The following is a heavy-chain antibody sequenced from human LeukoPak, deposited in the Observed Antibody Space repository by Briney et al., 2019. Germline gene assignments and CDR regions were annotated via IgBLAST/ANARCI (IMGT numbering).Heavy chain of an antibody. V-gene: IGHV3-21*01. CDR3: ASYFDY. J-gene: IGHJ4*02. CDR1: GFTFSTYT. Sequence: NSGGSLRLSCAASGFTFSTYTMNWVRQAPGKGLEWVSSISRNSDYIYYADSVKGRFTISRDNAKDSLYLQMNSLRDEDTAIYYCASYFDYWGREPWSPSPQ. CDR2: ISRNSDYI.